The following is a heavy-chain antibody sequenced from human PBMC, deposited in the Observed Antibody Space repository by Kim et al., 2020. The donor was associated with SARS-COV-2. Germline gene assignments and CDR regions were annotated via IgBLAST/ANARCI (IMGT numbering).Heavy chain of an antibody. CDR1: GGSFSGYY. V-gene: IGHV4-34*01. CDR3: ARKPLGYDSSGYYPY. J-gene: IGHJ4*02. CDR2: INHSGST. Sequence: SETLSLTCAVYGGSFSGYYWSWIRQPPGKGLEWIGEINHSGSTNYNPSLKSRVTISVDTSKNQFSLKLSSVTAADTAVYYCARKPLGYDSSGYYPYWGQG. D-gene: IGHD3-22*01.